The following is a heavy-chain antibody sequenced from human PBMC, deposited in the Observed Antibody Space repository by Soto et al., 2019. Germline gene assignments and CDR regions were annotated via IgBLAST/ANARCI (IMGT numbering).Heavy chain of an antibody. CDR1: GYTFSTYA. D-gene: IGHD1-1*01. V-gene: IGHV1-3*01. Sequence: ASVKVSCKASGYTFSTYAIHWVRQAPGQSLEWMGWLNGGTGQTRYSQRFQDRVTITRDTSARTAYMEVSSLRPEDTAVYYCARGKGMEENYYYYGMDIWGQGTTVTVSS. J-gene: IGHJ6*02. CDR2: LNGGTGQT. CDR3: ARGKGMEENYYYYGMDI.